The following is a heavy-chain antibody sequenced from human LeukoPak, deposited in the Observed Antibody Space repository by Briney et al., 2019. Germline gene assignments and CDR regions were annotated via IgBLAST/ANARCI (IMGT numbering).Heavy chain of an antibody. D-gene: IGHD2-21*01. J-gene: IGHJ4*02. Sequence: GGSLRLSCAASGFTLSSYATSWVRQAPGKGLEWVASIQKDGSQKYYLESVKGRFTISRDNTKNSLYLHMSSLRADDTAVYFCATVAGYFDYWGQGTLVTVSS. CDR2: IQKDGSQK. CDR1: GFTLSSYA. V-gene: IGHV3-7*01. CDR3: ATVAGYFDY.